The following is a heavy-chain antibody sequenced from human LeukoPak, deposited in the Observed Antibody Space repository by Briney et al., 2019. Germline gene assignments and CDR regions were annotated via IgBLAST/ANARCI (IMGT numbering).Heavy chain of an antibody. CDR2: IYYSGST. V-gene: IGHV4-59*01. Sequence: SETLSLTCTVSGGSISSYYWSWIRQPPGKGLEWIGYIYYSGSTNYNPSLKSRVTISVDTSMNQFSLKLSSVTAADTAVYYCARWHSSSSHDYWGQGTLVTVSS. CDR1: GGSISSYY. D-gene: IGHD6-13*01. J-gene: IGHJ4*02. CDR3: ARWHSSSSHDY.